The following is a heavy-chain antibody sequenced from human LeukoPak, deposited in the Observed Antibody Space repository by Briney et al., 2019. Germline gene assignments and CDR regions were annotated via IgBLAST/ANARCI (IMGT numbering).Heavy chain of an antibody. CDR3: ARAGHYYGSGSYLKFPFDY. CDR2: INHSGST. CDR1: GGSFSGYY. V-gene: IGHV4-34*01. Sequence: PSETLSLTCAVYGGSFSGYYWSWIRQPPGKGLEWIGEINHSGSTNYNPSLKSRVTISVDTSKNQFSLKLSSVTAADTAVYYCARAGHYYGSGSYLKFPFDYWGQGTLVTVSS. D-gene: IGHD3-10*01. J-gene: IGHJ4*02.